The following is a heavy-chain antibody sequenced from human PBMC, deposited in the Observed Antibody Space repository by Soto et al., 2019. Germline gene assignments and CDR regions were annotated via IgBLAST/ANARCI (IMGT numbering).Heavy chain of an antibody. J-gene: IGHJ6*02. CDR1: GFAFSSYG. CDR3: AKDQGLSRAIVPPQPHYGMDV. V-gene: IGHV3-30*18. Sequence: GGSLRLSCAASGFAFSSYGMHWVRQAPGKGLEWVAVISYDGSNKYYADSVKGRFTISRDNSKNTLYLQMNSLRAEDTAVYYCAKDQGLSRAIVPPQPHYGMDVWGQGTTVTVSS. CDR2: ISYDGSNK. D-gene: IGHD5-18*01.